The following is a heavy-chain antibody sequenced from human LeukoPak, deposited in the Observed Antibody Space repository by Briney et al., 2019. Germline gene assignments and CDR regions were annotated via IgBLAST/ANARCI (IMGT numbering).Heavy chain of an antibody. V-gene: IGHV5-51*01. Sequence: GESLKISCKGSGYSLISYWIGWVRPMPGKGLEWMGIIYPADSDTRYSSSFQGQVTISADKSISTAYLQWSSLKASDTAMYYCAIRYSGSYNDYWGQGTLVTVSS. D-gene: IGHD1-26*01. CDR1: GYSLISYW. CDR3: AIRYSGSYNDY. CDR2: IYPADSDT. J-gene: IGHJ4*02.